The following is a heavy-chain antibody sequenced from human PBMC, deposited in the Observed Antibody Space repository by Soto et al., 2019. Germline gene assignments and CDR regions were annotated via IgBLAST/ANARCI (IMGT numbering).Heavy chain of an antibody. Sequence: EVQLVESGGGLVQPGGSLKLSCAASGFTFSGSAMHWVRQASGKGLEWVGRIRSKANSYATAYAASVKGRFTISRDDSKNTAYLQMNSLKTEDTAVYYCTSQRDYYDSSGYHSLWGQGTLVTVSS. CDR3: TSQRDYYDSSGYHSL. V-gene: IGHV3-73*02. CDR1: GFTFSGSA. J-gene: IGHJ4*02. D-gene: IGHD3-22*01. CDR2: IRSKANSYAT.